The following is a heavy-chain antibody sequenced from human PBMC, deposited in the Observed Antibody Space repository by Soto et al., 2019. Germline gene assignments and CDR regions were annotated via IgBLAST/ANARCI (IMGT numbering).Heavy chain of an antibody. CDR1: GGTFSSYA. CDR3: ARDHPLGYCSSTSCYLGSYYYYGMDV. J-gene: IGHJ6*02. V-gene: IGHV1-69*13. D-gene: IGHD2-2*01. CDR2: IIPIFGTA. Sequence: SVKVSCKASGGTFSSYAISWVRQAPGQGLEWMGGIIPIFGTANYAQKFQGRVTITADESTSTAYMELRSLRSDDTAVYYCARDHPLGYCSSTSCYLGSYYYYGMDVWGQGTTVTVSS.